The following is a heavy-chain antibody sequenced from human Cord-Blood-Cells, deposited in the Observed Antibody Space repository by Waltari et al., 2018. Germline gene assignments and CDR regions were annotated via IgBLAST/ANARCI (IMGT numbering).Heavy chain of an antibody. CDR1: GYTFTGYY. J-gene: IGHJ6*02. CDR3: ARDLGTTNYYYYGMDV. Sequence: QVQLVQSGAEVQKPGVLLKVSCNAPGYTFTGYYMHCVRQAPGQGLEGMGWINPNSGGTNDEQKFQGWVTMTRDTSISTAYMELSRLRSDDTAVYYCARDLGTTNYYYYGMDVWGQGTTVTVSS. D-gene: IGHD1-1*01. CDR2: INPNSGGT. V-gene: IGHV1-2*04.